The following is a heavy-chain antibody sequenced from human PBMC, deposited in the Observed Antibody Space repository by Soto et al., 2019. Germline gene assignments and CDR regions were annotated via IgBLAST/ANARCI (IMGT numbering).Heavy chain of an antibody. V-gene: IGHV5-51*01. CDR1: GYSFTTYW. CDR3: ARQPYGSGNSSPPLFDY. CDR2: IYPGDSNT. J-gene: IGHJ4*02. D-gene: IGHD3-10*01. Sequence: GESLKISCKGSGYSFTTYWIGRVRQMPGKGLEWMGIIYPGDSNTRYSPSFQGQVTISADKSISTAYLQWSSLKASDTAMYYCARQPYGSGNSSPPLFDYWGQGTLVTVSS.